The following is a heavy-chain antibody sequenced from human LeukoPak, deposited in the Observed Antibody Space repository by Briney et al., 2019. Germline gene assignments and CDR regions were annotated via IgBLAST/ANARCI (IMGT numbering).Heavy chain of an antibody. CDR2: INSDGSST. V-gene: IGHV3-74*01. Sequence: PGGSLRLSCAASGFNFTSYWMHWVRQTPEKGLVWVSRINSDGSSTRHADSVKGRFTISRDNAKNTLYLQVNSLRAEDTAVYYCARSHYYHSSGSFSFYYGMDVWGQGTTVTVSS. D-gene: IGHD3-22*01. CDR1: GFNFTSYW. CDR3: ARSHYYHSSGSFSFYYGMDV. J-gene: IGHJ6*02.